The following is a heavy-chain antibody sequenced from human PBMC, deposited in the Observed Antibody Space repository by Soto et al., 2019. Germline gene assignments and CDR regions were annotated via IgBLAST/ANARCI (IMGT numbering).Heavy chain of an antibody. CDR1: GFTFSSYE. CDR2: ISSSGSTI. D-gene: IGHD6-6*01. CDR3: ARVLAAPFPYYYYYGMDV. J-gene: IGHJ6*02. V-gene: IGHV3-48*03. Sequence: GGSLRLSCAASGFTFSSYEMNWVRQAPGKGLEWVSYISSSGSTIYYADSVKGRFTISRDNAKNSLYLQMNSLRAEDTAVYYCARVLAAPFPYYYYYGMDVWGQGTTVTVSS.